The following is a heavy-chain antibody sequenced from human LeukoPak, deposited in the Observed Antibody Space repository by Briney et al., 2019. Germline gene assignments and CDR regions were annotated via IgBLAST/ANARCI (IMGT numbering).Heavy chain of an antibody. D-gene: IGHD3-10*01. CDR2: IYTSGST. Sequence: SETLSLTCTVSGGSIRSYYWSWIRQPAGKGLKWIGRIYTSGSTNYNPSLKSRVTMSVDTSKNLFSLKLSSVTAADTAVYYCARDPGYYGSGTRGAFDYWGQGTLVTVSS. J-gene: IGHJ4*02. CDR3: ARDPGYYGSGTRGAFDY. CDR1: GGSIRSYY. V-gene: IGHV4-4*07.